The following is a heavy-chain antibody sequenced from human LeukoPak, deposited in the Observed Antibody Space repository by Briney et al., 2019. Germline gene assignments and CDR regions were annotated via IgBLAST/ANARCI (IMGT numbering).Heavy chain of an antibody. CDR1: GFTFNNYL. CDR2: ILEDGTNQ. D-gene: IGHD3-16*01. J-gene: IGHJ3*02. CDR3: ARDWGSRGSTNAFDI. Sequence: PGGSLRLSCAASGFTFNNYLMQWVRQAPGKGLDWVAVILEDGTNQYYADSVKGRFTISRDNAKNTLYVQMNSLRAEDTAVYYCARDWGSRGSTNAFDIWGQGTMVTVSS. V-gene: IGHV3-30*04.